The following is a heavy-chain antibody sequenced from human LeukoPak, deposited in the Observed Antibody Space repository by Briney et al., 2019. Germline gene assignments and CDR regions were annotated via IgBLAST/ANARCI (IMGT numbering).Heavy chain of an antibody. CDR1: GGTFSSYA. D-gene: IGHD6-19*01. Sequence: SVKVSCKASGGTFSSYAISWVRQAPGQGLECMGGIIPIFGTANYAQKFQGRVTITADESTSTAYMELSSLRSEDTAVYYCAGAVAGPSTMDHWGQGTLVTVSS. CDR3: AGAVAGPSTMDH. J-gene: IGHJ4*02. V-gene: IGHV1-69*13. CDR2: IIPIFGTA.